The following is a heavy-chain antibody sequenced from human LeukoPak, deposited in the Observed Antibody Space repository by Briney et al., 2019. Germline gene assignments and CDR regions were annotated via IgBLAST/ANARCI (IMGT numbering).Heavy chain of an antibody. CDR3: ARDHYYYYYGMDV. Sequence: SWIRQPPGKGLEWIGYIYYSGSTYYNPSLKSRVTISVDTSKNQFSLKLSSVTAADTAVYYCARDHYYYYYGMDVWGQGTTVTVSS. V-gene: IGHV4-30-4*01. CDR2: IYYSGST. J-gene: IGHJ6*02.